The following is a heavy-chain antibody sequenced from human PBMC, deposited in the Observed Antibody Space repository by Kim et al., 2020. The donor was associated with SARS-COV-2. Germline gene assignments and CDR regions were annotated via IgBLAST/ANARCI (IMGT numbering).Heavy chain of an antibody. CDR2: INHSGST. D-gene: IGHD6-6*01. J-gene: IGHJ3*02. CDR3: ARGLLYSSSSDDAFDI. CDR1: GGSFSGYY. V-gene: IGHV4-34*01. Sequence: SETLSLTCAVYGGSFSGYYWSWIRQPPGKGLEWIGEINHSGSTNYNPSLKSRVTISVDTSKNQFSLKLSSVTAADTAVYYCARGLLYSSSSDDAFDIWGQGTMVTVSS.